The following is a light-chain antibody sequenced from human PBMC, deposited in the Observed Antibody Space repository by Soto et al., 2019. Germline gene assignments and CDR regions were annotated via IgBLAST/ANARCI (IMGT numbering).Light chain of an antibody. Sequence: QSVLTQPPSVSAAPGQKVTISCSGSSSNIGNNYVSWYQQLPGTAPKLLIYENNKRPSGIPDRFSGSKSGTSATLGITGLQTGDEADYYCGTWDSRLSAEVFGTGTTVTVL. CDR3: GTWDSRLSAEV. CDR1: SSNIGNNY. CDR2: ENN. J-gene: IGLJ1*01. V-gene: IGLV1-51*02.